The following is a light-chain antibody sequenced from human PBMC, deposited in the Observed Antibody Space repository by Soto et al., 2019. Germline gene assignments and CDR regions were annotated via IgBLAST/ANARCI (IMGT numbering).Light chain of an antibody. V-gene: IGKV3-15*01. Sequence: EILMTQSPATLSLSPGERATLSCRASQSVRSSLAWYQVKPGQAPRLLIFGASTRAPGIPARFSGSGSGTEFTLTISSLQSEDFAVYYCQQYNNWPPYTFGQGTKLEIK. J-gene: IGKJ2*01. CDR3: QQYNNWPPYT. CDR1: QSVRSS. CDR2: GAS.